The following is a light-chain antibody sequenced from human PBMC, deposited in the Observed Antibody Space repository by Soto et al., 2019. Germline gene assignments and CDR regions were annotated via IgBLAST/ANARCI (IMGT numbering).Light chain of an antibody. CDR2: RNN. V-gene: IGLV1-47*01. J-gene: IGLJ3*02. CDR1: SSNIGSNF. Sequence: QAVVTQPPSASGTPGQRVTISWSGSSSNIGSNFVYWYQQFPGTAPKLLIYRNNQRPSGVPDRFSGSKSGTSASLAISGLPSEDEDDYYCAAWDDSLSGWVFGGGTKLTVL. CDR3: AAWDDSLSGWV.